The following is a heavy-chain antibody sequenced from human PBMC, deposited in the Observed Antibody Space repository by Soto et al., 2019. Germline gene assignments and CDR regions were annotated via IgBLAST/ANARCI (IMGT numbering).Heavy chain of an antibody. V-gene: IGHV4-31*03. J-gene: IGHJ5*02. Sequence: QVQLQESGPGLVKPSQTLSLTCTVSGGSISSGGYYWSWIRQHPGKGLEWIGYIYYSGSTYYNPSLKSRVTRAVDTFKNQFSLKLSSVTAADTAVYYCARDRRARYYYGSGMSNWFDPWGQGTLVTVSS. CDR2: IYYSGST. CDR3: ARDRRARYYYGSGMSNWFDP. D-gene: IGHD3-10*01. CDR1: GGSISSGGYY.